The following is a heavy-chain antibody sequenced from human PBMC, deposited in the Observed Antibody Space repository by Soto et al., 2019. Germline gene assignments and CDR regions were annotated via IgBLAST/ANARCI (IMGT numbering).Heavy chain of an antibody. D-gene: IGHD2-15*01. V-gene: IGHV3-33*01. CDR1: GFTFSSYG. CDR3: ARQRKYCSGGSCYGLDYYYGMDV. Sequence: GGSLRLSCAASGFTFSSYGMHWVRQAPGKGLEWVAVIWYDGSNKYYADSVKGRFTISRDNSKNTLYLQMNSLRAEDTAVYCCARQRKYCSGGSCYGLDYYYGMDVWGQGTTVTVSS. J-gene: IGHJ6*02. CDR2: IWYDGSNK.